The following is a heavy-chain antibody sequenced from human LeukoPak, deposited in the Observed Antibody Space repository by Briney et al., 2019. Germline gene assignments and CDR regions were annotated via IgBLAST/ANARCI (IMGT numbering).Heavy chain of an antibody. CDR2: ISGSGSSK. V-gene: IGHV3-23*01. D-gene: IGHD3-22*01. CDR3: AKVWREFDSSDYSFRNDVDC. Sequence: GGSLRLSCAASGFTFSSNAMNWARQAPGKGLEWVSTISGSGSSKYYADSVKGRFTITRDNSKNTLFLQMNSLRAEDTAVYYCAKVWREFDSSDYSFRNDVDCWGQGTLVTVSS. CDR1: GFTFSSNA. J-gene: IGHJ4*02.